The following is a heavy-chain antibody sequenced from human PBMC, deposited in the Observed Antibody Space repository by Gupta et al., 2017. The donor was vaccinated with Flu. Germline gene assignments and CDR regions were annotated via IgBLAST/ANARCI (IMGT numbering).Heavy chain of an antibody. CDR3: ARGGIEGGDWFDP. D-gene: IGHD1-26*01. V-gene: IGHV1-3*01. Sequence: FTSYAIHWGRQAPGQRLEWMGWINAGNGNTKYSQKVQGRATITRDTSASTAYMELSSLRSEDTAVNYCARGGIEGGDWFDPWGQGTLVTVSS. CDR2: INAGNGNT. CDR1: FTSYA. J-gene: IGHJ5*02.